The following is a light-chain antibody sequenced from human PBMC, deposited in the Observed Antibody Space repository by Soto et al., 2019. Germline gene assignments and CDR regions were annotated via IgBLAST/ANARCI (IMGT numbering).Light chain of an antibody. V-gene: IGLV2-14*01. CDR3: SSYTCSSTLDV. Sequence: QSVLAQPASVSGSPGQSITISCTVTSSDVGGYNYVSWYQQHPGKAPKLMIYDVSNRPSGVSNRFSGSKSGNTASLTISGLQAEDEADYYCSSYTCSSTLDVFGTGTKVTDL. CDR2: DVS. J-gene: IGLJ1*01. CDR1: SSDVGGYNY.